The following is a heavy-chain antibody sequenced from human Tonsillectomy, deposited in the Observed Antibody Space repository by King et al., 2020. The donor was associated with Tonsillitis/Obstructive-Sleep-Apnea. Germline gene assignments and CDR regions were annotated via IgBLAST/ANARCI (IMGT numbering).Heavy chain of an antibody. D-gene: IGHD6-19*01. CDR2: IKSKTDGGTT. CDR3: TAYSSGWYGYYYMDV. V-gene: IGHV3-15*01. J-gene: IGHJ6*03. Sequence: VQLVESGGGLVKPGGSLRLSCAASGFTFSNAWMSWVRQAPGKGLEWVGRIKSKTDGGTTDYAAPVKGRFTISREDSKNTLYLQLNSLKTEDTAVYYCTAYSSGWYGYYYMDVWGKGTTVTVSS. CDR1: GFTFSNAW.